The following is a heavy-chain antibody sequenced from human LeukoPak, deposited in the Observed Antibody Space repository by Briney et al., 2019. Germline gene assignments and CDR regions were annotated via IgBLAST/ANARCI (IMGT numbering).Heavy chain of an antibody. CDR3: ARDGGGYCSSTSCYEMNWFDP. CDR2: ISAYNGNT. J-gene: IGHJ5*02. D-gene: IGHD2-2*01. CDR1: GYTFTIYG. Sequence: ASVKVSCKASGYTFTIYGISWVRQAPGQGLEWMGWISAYNGNTNYAQKLQGRVTMTTDTSTSTAYMELRSLRSDDTAVYYCARDGGGYCSSTSCYEMNWFDPWGQGTLVTVSS. V-gene: IGHV1-18*04.